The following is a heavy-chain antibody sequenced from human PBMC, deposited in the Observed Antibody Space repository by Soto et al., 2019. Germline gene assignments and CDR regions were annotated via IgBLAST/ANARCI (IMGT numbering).Heavy chain of an antibody. D-gene: IGHD3-22*01. CDR1: GFTFDTYP. V-gene: IGHV3-30-3*01. J-gene: IGHJ1*01. Sequence: QVQLVESGGGVVQPGWSLRLSCAASGFTFDTYPMHWVRRGPGKGLEWVAGISHDGTGTYYPDSVKGRFTFSRDNSKNTLDLQMNSLRPEDTAVYYCAREDASSGYAGPFQHWGLGTPVLVSS. CDR3: AREDASSGYAGPFQH. CDR2: ISHDGTGT.